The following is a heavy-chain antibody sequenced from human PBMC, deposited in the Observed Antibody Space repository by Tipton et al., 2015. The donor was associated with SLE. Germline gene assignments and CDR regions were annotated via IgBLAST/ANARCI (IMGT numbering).Heavy chain of an antibody. CDR1: GASLTTSVFY. J-gene: IGHJ3*02. CDR3: ARRGGGLNAVEAFDI. V-gene: IGHV4-39*02. Sequence: LRLSCTVSGASLTTSVFYWGWVRQPPGKGLEWLGSMSSSGATHSHPSLKSRVTLSVDTSKNHFSLALISVTAADTAVYYCARRGGGLNAVEAFDIWGQGTMVTASS. D-gene: IGHD3/OR15-3a*01. CDR2: MSSSGAT.